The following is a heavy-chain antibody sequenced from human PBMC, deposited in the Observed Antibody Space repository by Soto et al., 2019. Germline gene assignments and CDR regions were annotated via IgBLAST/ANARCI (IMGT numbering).Heavy chain of an antibody. Sequence: SETLSLTCAVCGASFSGYYCSWIRQPPWKGLEWIGEINHSGSTNYNPSLKSRVTISVDTSKNQFSLKLSSVTAADTAVYYCGHRVCCYYISFYLNGSWSRSTRGYYYYGMDVSGQRTT. D-gene: IGHD2-21*01. CDR2: INHSGST. V-gene: IGHV4-34*01. J-gene: IGHJ6*02. CDR1: GASFSGYY. CDR3: GHRVCCYYISFYLNGSWSRSTRGYYYYGMDV.